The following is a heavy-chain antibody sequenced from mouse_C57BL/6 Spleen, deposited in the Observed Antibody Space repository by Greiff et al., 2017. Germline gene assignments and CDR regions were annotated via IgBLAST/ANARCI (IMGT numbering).Heavy chain of an antibody. D-gene: IGHD1-1*01. CDR1: GYTFTSYW. Sequence: VQLQQSGAELVRPGSSVKLSCKASGYTFTSYWMDWVKQRPGQGLEWIGNLYPSDSETHYNQKFKDKATLTVDKSSSTAYMQLSSLTSEDSAVYYCARSDYYGSSWFAYWGQGTLVTVSA. V-gene: IGHV1-61*01. CDR3: ARSDYYGSSWFAY. CDR2: LYPSDSET. J-gene: IGHJ3*01.